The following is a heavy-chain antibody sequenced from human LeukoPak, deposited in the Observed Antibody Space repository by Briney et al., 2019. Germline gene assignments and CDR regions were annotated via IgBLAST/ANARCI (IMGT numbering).Heavy chain of an antibody. Sequence: SETLAHTCTVSGGSISSTPFDWGWIRQPPGKGLEWIGNIHYSGTTYYNSSLKSRVTISVDTSKNQLSLRLSSVTAADTAVYYCATQYYDSSGYYPPGDYWGQGTLVTVSS. V-gene: IGHV4-39*01. CDR2: IHYSGTT. D-gene: IGHD3-22*01. CDR1: GGSISSTPFD. CDR3: ATQYYDSSGYYPPGDY. J-gene: IGHJ4*02.